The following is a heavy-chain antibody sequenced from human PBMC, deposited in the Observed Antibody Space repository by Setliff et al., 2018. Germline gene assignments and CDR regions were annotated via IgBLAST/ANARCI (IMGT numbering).Heavy chain of an antibody. Sequence: ASVKVSCTASGYSFSDFYIHWVRQVPGRGPEWMGSINPKSGVTRYVQKFQGRVTITRDTSISTAYMELSSLRSDDTAVYYCARDGISWLNWLDPWGQGTPVTVSS. CDR1: GYSFSDFY. V-gene: IGHV1-2*02. CDR2: INPKSGVT. D-gene: IGHD6-13*01. CDR3: ARDGISWLNWLDP. J-gene: IGHJ5*02.